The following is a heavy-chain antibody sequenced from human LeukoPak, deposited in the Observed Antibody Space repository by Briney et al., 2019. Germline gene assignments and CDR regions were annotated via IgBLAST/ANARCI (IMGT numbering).Heavy chain of an antibody. J-gene: IGHJ4*02. CDR1: GYTFTGYY. CDR3: ARGQQWLAQDY. V-gene: IGHV1-2*02. CDR2: INPNNGGT. D-gene: IGHD6-19*01. Sequence: GASVKVSCKASGYTFTGYYMHWMRQAPGQGLEWMGWINPNNGGTNYAQKFQGRVTMTRDTSISTAYMELSRLRSDDTAVYYCARGQQWLAQDYWGQGTLVTVSS.